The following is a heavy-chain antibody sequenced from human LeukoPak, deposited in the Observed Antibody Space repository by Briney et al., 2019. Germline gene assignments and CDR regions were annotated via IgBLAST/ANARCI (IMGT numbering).Heavy chain of an antibody. CDR1: GFTFSTYA. CDR2: ISYDGNNK. CDR3: ASETRAVAGYFDF. Sequence: GGSLRLSCAASGFTFSTYAMHWVRQAPGKGLEWVAIISYDGNNKYYADSVKGRFTISRDNSKNTLYLQMNSLRAEDTAVYYCASETRAVAGYFDFWGQGTLVTVSS. J-gene: IGHJ4*02. D-gene: IGHD6-19*01. V-gene: IGHV3-30-3*01.